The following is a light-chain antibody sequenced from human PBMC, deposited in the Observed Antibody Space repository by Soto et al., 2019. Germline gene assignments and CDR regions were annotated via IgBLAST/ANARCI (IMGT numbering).Light chain of an antibody. V-gene: IGKV3-20*01. CDR3: QQYRTSPPTWT. CDR2: SSS. CDR1: QSVSSTY. Sequence: LVLTPSPGTLSFSPWYRSTIYFSSSQSVSSTYLAWYQQRPGQAPRLLIYSSSSRASGIPDRFSGSGSGTDFTLTISRLEPEDFAVYYCQQYRTSPPTWTFGQGTKVDIK. J-gene: IGKJ1*01.